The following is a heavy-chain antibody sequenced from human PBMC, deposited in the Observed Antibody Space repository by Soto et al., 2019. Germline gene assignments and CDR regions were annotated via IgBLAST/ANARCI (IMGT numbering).Heavy chain of an antibody. CDR3: ARRPYYYDSSGYRPKDHFDY. J-gene: IGHJ4*02. CDR1: GYSFTSYW. CDR2: IYPGDSDT. D-gene: IGHD3-22*01. Sequence: PGESLKISCKGSGYSFTSYWIGWVRQMPGKGLEWMGIIYPGDSDTRYSPSFQGQVTISADKSISTAYLQWSSLKASDTAMYYCARRPYYYDSSGYRPKDHFDYWGQGTLVTVS. V-gene: IGHV5-51*01.